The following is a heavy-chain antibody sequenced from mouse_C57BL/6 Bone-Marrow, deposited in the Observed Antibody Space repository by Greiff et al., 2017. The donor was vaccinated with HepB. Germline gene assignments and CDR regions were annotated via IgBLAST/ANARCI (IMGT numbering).Heavy chain of an antibody. CDR1: GYAFSSSW. J-gene: IGHJ3*01. D-gene: IGHD2-4*01. CDR3: ARGRLRGFAY. Sequence: QVQLKESGPELVKPGASVKISCKASGYAFSSSWMNWVKQRPGKGLEWIGRIYPGDGDTNYNGKFKGKATLTADKSSSTAYMQLSSLTSEDSAVYFCARGRLRGFAYWGQGTLVTVSA. CDR2: IYPGDGDT. V-gene: IGHV1-82*01.